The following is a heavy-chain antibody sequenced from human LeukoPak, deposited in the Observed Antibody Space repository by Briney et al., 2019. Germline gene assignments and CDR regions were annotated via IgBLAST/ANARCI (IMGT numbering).Heavy chain of an antibody. D-gene: IGHD6-13*01. V-gene: IGHV3-7*01. CDR3: ARVGSSWYSYWFDP. Sequence: GGSLRLSCAASGFTFSSYWMSWVRQAPGKGLEWVANIKQDGSEEYYVDSVKGRFTISRDNAKNSLYLQMNSLRAEDTAVYYCARVGSSWYSYWFDPWGQGTLVTVSS. J-gene: IGHJ5*02. CDR2: IKQDGSEE. CDR1: GFTFSSYW.